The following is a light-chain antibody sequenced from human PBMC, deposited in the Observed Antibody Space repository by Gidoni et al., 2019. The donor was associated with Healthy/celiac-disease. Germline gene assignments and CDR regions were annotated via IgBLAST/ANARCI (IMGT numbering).Light chain of an antibody. V-gene: IGKV3-15*01. CDR3: QQYNNWPPWT. Sequence: EIVMTQSPATLSGSPGERATLSCRASQSVSSNLAWYQQKPGQDPRLLIYGASTRATCIPARFSGSGSGTEFTLTISSLQSEDFAVYYFQQYNNWPPWTFGQGTKVEIK. J-gene: IGKJ1*01. CDR1: QSVSSN. CDR2: GAS.